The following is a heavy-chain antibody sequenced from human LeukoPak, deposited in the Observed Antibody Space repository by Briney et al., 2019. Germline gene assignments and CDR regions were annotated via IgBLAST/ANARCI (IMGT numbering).Heavy chain of an antibody. CDR2: ISGSGGST. Sequence: GGSLRLSCAASGFTFSSYAMSWVRQAPGKGLNWVSGISGSGGSTYYADSVKGRFTISRDNSKNTLYLQMNSLRAEDTAVYYCAKDSSSSWFVINYFDYWGQGTLVTVSS. D-gene: IGHD6-13*01. CDR1: GFTFSSYA. CDR3: AKDSSSSWFVINYFDY. J-gene: IGHJ4*02. V-gene: IGHV3-23*01.